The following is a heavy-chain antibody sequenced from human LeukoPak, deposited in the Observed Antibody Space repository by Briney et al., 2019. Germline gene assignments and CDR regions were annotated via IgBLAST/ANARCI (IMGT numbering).Heavy chain of an antibody. D-gene: IGHD5-18*01. J-gene: IGHJ4*02. Sequence: GGSLRLSCAASGFTFSSYAMSWVRQAPGKGLEWVSAISGSGGSTYYADSVKGRFTISRDNSKNTLYLQMNSLKTEDTAVYYCTTGGYSYGYRVDYWGQGTLVTVSS. CDR1: GFTFSSYA. V-gene: IGHV3-23*01. CDR3: TTGGYSYGYRVDY. CDR2: ISGSGGST.